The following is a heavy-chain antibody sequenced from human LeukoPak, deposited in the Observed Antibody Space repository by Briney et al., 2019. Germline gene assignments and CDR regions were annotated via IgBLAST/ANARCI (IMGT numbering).Heavy chain of an antibody. D-gene: IGHD6-13*01. V-gene: IGHV3-74*01. J-gene: IGHJ4*02. CDR2: INSDGSST. Sequence: GGSLRLSCAASGFTFSSYAMSWVRQAPGKGLVWVARINSDGSSTSYADSVKGRFTISRDNAKNTLYLQMNSLRAEDTAVYYCASSLIAGGYWGQGTLVTVSS. CDR3: ASSLIAGGY. CDR1: GFTFSSYA.